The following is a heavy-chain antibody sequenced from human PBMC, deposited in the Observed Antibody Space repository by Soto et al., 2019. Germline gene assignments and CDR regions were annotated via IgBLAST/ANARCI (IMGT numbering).Heavy chain of an antibody. J-gene: IGHJ4*02. CDR1: GFTFSNAW. CDR3: TTEDYDILTGYRCFDY. CDR2: IKSKTDGGTT. Sequence: GGSLRLSCAASGFTFSNAWMNWVRQAPGKGLEWVGRIKSKTDGGTTDYAAPVKGRFTISRDDSKNTLYLQMNSLKTEDTVVYYCTTEDYDILTGYRCFDYWGQGTLVTVSS. D-gene: IGHD3-9*01. V-gene: IGHV3-15*07.